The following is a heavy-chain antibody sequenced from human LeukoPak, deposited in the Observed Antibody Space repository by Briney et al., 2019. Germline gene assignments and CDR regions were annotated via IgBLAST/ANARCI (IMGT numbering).Heavy chain of an antibody. J-gene: IGHJ4*02. V-gene: IGHV1-58*02. CDR3: AANPYLRNRGGLDY. CDR2: IVVGSGNT. Sequence: SVKVSCKASGFTFTSSAMQWVRQARGQRLGWIGWIVVGSGNTNYAQKFQERVTITRDMSTSTAYMELSSLRSEDTAVYYCAANPYLRNRGGLDYWGQGTLVTVSS. CDR1: GFTFTSSA. D-gene: IGHD1-14*01.